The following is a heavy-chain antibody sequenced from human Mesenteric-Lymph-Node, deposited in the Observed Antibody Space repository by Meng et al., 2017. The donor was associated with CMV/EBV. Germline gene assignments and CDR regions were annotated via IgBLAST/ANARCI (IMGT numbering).Heavy chain of an antibody. J-gene: IGHJ4*02. V-gene: IGHV3-21*01. Sequence: SGFTLTTYTVDWLSQAQGKGLGWASSIDTSDNNRYYADSLKGRFPVSRDNPRSSLYLQMNSLGVEDPAVYYCATEGGCTRTSCYYADSWGRGTLAPSPQ. CDR1: GFTLTTYT. CDR2: IDTSDNNR. D-gene: IGHD2-2*01. CDR3: ATEGGCTRTSCYYADS.